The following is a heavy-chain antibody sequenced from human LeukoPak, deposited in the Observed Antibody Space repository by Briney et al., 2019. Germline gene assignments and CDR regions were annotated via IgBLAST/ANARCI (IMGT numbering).Heavy chain of an antibody. D-gene: IGHD1-26*01. J-gene: IGHJ4*02. Sequence: GGSLRLSCAASELMFSSYAMSWVRQAPGKGLEWVSGISDDSGSTYYADSVKGRFTISRDNSKNTLYLQMNSLRAEDTAVYYCAKDVGARHPPYWGQGTLVTVSS. CDR3: AKDVGARHPPY. V-gene: IGHV3-23*01. CDR1: ELMFSSYA. CDR2: ISDDSGST.